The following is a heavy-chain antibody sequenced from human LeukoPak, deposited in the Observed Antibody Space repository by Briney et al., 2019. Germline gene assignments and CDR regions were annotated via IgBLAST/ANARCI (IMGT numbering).Heavy chain of an antibody. D-gene: IGHD6-19*01. CDR2: ITDNGGNS. CDR3: AVVAGRFPPDY. V-gene: IGHV3-23*01. J-gene: IGHJ4*02. Sequence: GGSLRLSCAASGFTFSSYGMTWVRQAPGKGLEWVSGITDNGGNSYYADSVKGRFTISRDNSKNTLFLQMHNLRGDDTAMYYCAVVAGRFPPDYWGQGTLVTVSS. CDR1: GFTFSSYG.